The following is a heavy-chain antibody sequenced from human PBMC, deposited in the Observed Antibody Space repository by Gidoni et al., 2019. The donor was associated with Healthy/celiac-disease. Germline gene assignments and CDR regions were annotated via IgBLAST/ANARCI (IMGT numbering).Heavy chain of an antibody. V-gene: IGHV5-51*01. CDR2: IYPGDSDT. Sequence: EVQLVQSGAEVKKPGESLKISCKGSGYSFTSYWIGWVRQMPGKGLEWMGIIYPGDSDTRYSPSFQGQVTISADKSISTAYLQWSSLKASDTAMYYCARLSVLWFGEAEGDWFDPWGQGTLVTVSS. D-gene: IGHD3-10*01. J-gene: IGHJ5*02. CDR3: ARLSVLWFGEAEGDWFDP. CDR1: GYSFTSYW.